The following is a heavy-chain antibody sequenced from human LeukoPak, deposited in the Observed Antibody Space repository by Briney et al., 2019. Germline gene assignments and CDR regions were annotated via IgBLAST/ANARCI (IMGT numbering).Heavy chain of an antibody. CDR2: TYYRSKWYN. V-gene: IGHV6-1*01. CDR1: GDSVSSNSAA. CDR3: ARDQEDGYSGYPYYYYYMDV. D-gene: IGHD5-12*01. Sequence: SQTLSLTCAISGDSVSSNSAAWNWIRQSPSRGLEWLGRTYYRSKWYNDYAVSVKSRITINPDTSKNQFSLQLNSVTPEDTAVYYCARDQEDGYSGYPYYYYYMDVWGKGTTVTVSS. J-gene: IGHJ6*03.